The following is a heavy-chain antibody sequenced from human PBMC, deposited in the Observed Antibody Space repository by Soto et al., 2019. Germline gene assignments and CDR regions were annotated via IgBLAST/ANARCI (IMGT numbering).Heavy chain of an antibody. J-gene: IGHJ3*01. CDR3: ARDRTITFGGVIDIEVFDV. CDR1: GYSFTGHY. V-gene: IGHV1-2*02. CDR2: INPNSGNT. Sequence: QVQLVQSGAEGKKPGASVKVSCKASGYSFTGHYIHWVRQAPGQGLEWMGWINPNSGNTGTAQKFQGRITMTRDTSINTVYMELSRLTSDDTAVYYCARDRTITFGGVIDIEVFDVWGQGTMVTVSS. D-gene: IGHD3-16*02.